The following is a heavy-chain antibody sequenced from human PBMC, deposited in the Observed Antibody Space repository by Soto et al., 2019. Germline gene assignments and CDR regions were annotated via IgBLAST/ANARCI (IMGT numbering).Heavy chain of an antibody. J-gene: IGHJ6*02. Sequence: GGPLPLSCAASGFTISSHYRSWVRQAPGKGLEWVAVIYSGGSTYYADSVNGRFTISRDNSKNTLYLQMNSLRAEDTAVYYCARVGMGSYYYYGMDVWGQGTTVTVSS. D-gene: IGHD3-10*01. V-gene: IGHV3-53*01. CDR2: IYSGGST. CDR1: GFTISSHY. CDR3: ARVGMGSYYYYGMDV.